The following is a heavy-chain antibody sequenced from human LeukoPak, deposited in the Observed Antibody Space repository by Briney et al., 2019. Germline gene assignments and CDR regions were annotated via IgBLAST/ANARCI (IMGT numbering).Heavy chain of an antibody. D-gene: IGHD2-21*02. Sequence: GGSLRLSCAASGFTFSSYAMSWVRQAPGKGLEWVSSISGSGGNTFYADSVKGRFTISRDNSKNTLYLQMNSLRAEDTAVYYCASVLYCGADCYSGRYFFDYWGQGTLVTVSS. CDR1: GFTFSSYA. J-gene: IGHJ4*02. CDR2: ISGSGGNT. V-gene: IGHV3-23*01. CDR3: ASVLYCGADCYSGRYFFDY.